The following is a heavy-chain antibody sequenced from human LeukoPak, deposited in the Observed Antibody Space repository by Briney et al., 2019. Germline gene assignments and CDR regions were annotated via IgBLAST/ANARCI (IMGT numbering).Heavy chain of an antibody. V-gene: IGHV3-30*18. J-gene: IGHJ4*02. CDR1: GFTFSSYG. CDR3: AKDDRAVGATFYVD. Sequence: PGRSLRLSCAASGFTFSSYGMHWVRQAPGKGLEWVAVISYDGSNKYHAGSVKGRFTISRDNSKNSLYLQMNSLRADDTAVYYCAKDDRAVGATFYVDWGQGTLVTVSS. D-gene: IGHD1-26*01. CDR2: ISYDGSNK.